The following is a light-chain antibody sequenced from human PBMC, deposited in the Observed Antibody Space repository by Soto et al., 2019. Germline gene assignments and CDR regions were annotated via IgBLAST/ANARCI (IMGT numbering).Light chain of an antibody. V-gene: IGLV2-11*01. CDR3: CSYGGNYGV. CDR2: DVS. J-gene: IGLJ2*01. Sequence: QSALTQSRSVSGSPGQSVTISCTGTSGDVGGSNYVSWYQQHPGKAPKLIIYDVSARPSGVPDRFSGSQSGSTASLTISGLQAEDEADYYCCSYGGNYGVLGGGTKLTVL. CDR1: SGDVGGSNY.